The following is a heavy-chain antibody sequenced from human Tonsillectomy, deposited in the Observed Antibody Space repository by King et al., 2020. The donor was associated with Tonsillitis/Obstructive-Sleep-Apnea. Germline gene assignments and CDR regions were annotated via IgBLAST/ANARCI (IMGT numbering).Heavy chain of an antibody. D-gene: IGHD2-15*01. Sequence: QLQESGPGLVKPSGTLSLTCAVSGGSISSSNWWSWVRQPPGKGLEWSGEIFLSGSTNYNPSLKSRVNISVYKSKNQFSLKLSSVTAADTAVYYCARNGYCSGGSCYDFDYWGQGTLVTVSS. V-gene: IGHV4-4*02. CDR3: ARNGYCSGGSCYDFDY. CDR2: IFLSGST. J-gene: IGHJ4*02. CDR1: GGSISSSNW.